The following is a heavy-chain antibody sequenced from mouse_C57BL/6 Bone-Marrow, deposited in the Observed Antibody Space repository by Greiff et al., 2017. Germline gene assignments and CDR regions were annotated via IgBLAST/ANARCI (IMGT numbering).Heavy chain of an antibody. Sequence: VKLQESGPGLVAPSQCLSITCTVSGFSLTSYAISWVRQPPGKGLEWLGVIWPGGGTNYNSALKSRLSISKDNSTCQVFVKMNCLHTDDTAWAYCARVGLFCAMDYWGQGTSVTVSS. V-gene: IGHV2-9-1*01. CDR3: ARVGLFCAMDY. J-gene: IGHJ4*01. CDR2: IWPGGGT. CDR1: GFSLTSYA.